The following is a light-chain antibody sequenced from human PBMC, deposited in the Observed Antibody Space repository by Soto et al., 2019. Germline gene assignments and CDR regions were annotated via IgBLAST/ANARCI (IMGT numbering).Light chain of an antibody. V-gene: IGKV1-39*01. CDR1: QSISIN. CDR3: QQSYSALYT. CDR2: AAS. J-gene: IGKJ2*01. Sequence: DIQMTQSPSSLSASVGDRVTITCRASQSISINLSWYQQKPGKAPEHLINAASSLQSGVPSRFSGSGSGTECALTISSLQPEDFAIYLCQQSYSALYTFGQGTNLEIK.